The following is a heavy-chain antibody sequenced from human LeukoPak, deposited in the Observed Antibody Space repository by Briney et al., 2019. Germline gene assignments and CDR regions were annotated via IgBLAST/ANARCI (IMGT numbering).Heavy chain of an antibody. CDR1: GGSISSYY. V-gene: IGHV4-59*01. CDR2: IYYSGST. J-gene: IGHJ4*02. D-gene: IGHD3-22*01. Sequence: SETLSLTCTVSGGSISSYYWSWIRQPPGKGLEWIGYIYYSGSTNYNPSLKSRVTISVDTSKNQFSLELSSVTAADTAVYYCARGYYYDSRTYYFDYWGQGTLVTVSS. CDR3: ARGYYYDSRTYYFDY.